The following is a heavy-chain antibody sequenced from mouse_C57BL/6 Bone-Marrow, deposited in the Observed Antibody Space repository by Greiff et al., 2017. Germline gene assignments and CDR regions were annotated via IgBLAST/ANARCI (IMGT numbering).Heavy chain of an antibody. CDR1: GFSIHSDCY. CDR3: ARDKATVVANAMDY. Sequence: EVQLQQSGPSLVRPSQTLSLTCTVTGFSIHSDCYWIWIRQFPGNKLEYIGYTFYSGLTYYNPSLDSRTYITRDTSKNQFSLKLSSVTTEDTATYYCARDKATVVANAMDYWGQGTSVTVSS. D-gene: IGHD1-1*01. V-gene: IGHV3-3*01. J-gene: IGHJ4*01. CDR2: TFYSGLT.